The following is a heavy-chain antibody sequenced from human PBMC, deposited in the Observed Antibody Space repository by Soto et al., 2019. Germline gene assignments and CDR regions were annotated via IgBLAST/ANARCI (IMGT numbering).Heavy chain of an antibody. CDR3: AKGITMIVVALEGMDV. CDR1: GFTFSSYG. V-gene: IGHV3-30*18. D-gene: IGHD3-22*01. Sequence: GGSLRLSCAASGFTFSSYGMHWVRQAPGKGLEWVAVISYDGSNKYYADSVKGRFTISRDNSKNTLYLQMNSLRAEDTAVYYCAKGITMIVVALEGMDVWGQGTTVNVSS. CDR2: ISYDGSNK. J-gene: IGHJ6*02.